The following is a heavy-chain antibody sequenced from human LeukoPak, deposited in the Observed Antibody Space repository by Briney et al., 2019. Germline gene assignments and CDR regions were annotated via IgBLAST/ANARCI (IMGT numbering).Heavy chain of an antibody. CDR2: ISSSSSYI. Sequence: PGGSLRLSCAASGFTFSSYSMNWVRQAPGKGLEWVSSISSSSSYIYYADSVKGRFTISRDNAKNSLYLQMNSLRAEDTAVYYCARGPDTAMVVVDYWGRGTLVTVSS. CDR3: ARGPDTAMVVVDY. J-gene: IGHJ4*02. V-gene: IGHV3-21*01. D-gene: IGHD5-18*01. CDR1: GFTFSSYS.